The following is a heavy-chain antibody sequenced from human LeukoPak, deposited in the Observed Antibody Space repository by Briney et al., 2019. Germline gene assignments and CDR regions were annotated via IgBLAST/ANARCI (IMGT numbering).Heavy chain of an antibody. V-gene: IGHV1-18*01. CDR2: ISAYNGNT. D-gene: IGHD6-6*01. CDR1: GYTFTSYG. J-gene: IGHJ6*03. CDR3: ARDSYVSSSLYYCYYYMDV. Sequence: ASVKVSCKASGYTFTSYGISWVRQAPGQGLEWMGWISAYNGNTNYAQKLQGRVTMTTDTSTSTAYMELRSLRSDDTAVYYCARDSYVSSSLYYCYYYMDVWGKGTTVTVSS.